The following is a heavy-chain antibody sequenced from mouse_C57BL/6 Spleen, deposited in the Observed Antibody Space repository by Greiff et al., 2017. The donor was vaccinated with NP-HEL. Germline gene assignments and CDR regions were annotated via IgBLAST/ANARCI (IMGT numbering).Heavy chain of an antibody. Sequence: QVQLQQPGAELVKPGASVKLSCKASGYTFTSYWMHWVKQRPGQGLEWIGMIHPNSGSTNYNEKFKSKATLTVDKSSSTAYMQLSSLTSEDSAVYYCARGGVYDGYLAWFAYWGQGTLVTVSA. V-gene: IGHV1-64*01. J-gene: IGHJ3*01. CDR2: IHPNSGST. D-gene: IGHD2-3*01. CDR3: ARGGVYDGYLAWFAY. CDR1: GYTFTSYW.